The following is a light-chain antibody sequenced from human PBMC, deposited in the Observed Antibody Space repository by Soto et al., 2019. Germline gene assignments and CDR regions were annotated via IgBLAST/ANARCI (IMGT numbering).Light chain of an antibody. CDR2: AAS. CDR1: QSISDY. Sequence: DVQMPQSPFSLSASLGDRVTITCRASQSISDYLNGYQQKPGKGPKLLIFAASSLQVGVPSRFIGSGSGTEFTLTISSLLPEDFATYVCQRSHGSPFPCGPGTTVDIK. CDR3: QRSHGSPFP. V-gene: IGKV1-39*01. J-gene: IGKJ3*01.